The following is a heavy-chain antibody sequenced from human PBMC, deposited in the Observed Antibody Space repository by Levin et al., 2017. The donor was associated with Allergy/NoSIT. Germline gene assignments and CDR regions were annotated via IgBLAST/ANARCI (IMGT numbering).Heavy chain of an antibody. D-gene: IGHD5-18*01. V-gene: IGHV4-30-2*01. CDR3: ARGGGLWYHYYYYGMDV. CDR2: IYHSGST. J-gene: IGHJ6*02. Sequence: SQTLSLTCAVSGGSISSGGYSWSWIRQPPGKGLEWIGYIYHSGSTYYNPSLKSRVTISVDRSKNQFSLKLSSVTAADTAVYYCARGGGLWYHYYYYGMDVWGQGTTVTVSS. CDR1: GGSISSGGYS.